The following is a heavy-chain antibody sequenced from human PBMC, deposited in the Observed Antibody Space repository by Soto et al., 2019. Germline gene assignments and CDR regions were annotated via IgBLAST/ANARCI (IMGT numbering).Heavy chain of an antibody. Sequence: RGSLRLSCAASGFTFSDYYMSWIRQAPGKGLEWVSYISSSGSTIYYADSVKGRFTISRDNAKNSLYLQMNSLRAEDTAVYYCAGIAVAVPSAAFDIWGQGTMVTVSS. CDR3: AGIAVAVPSAAFDI. CDR2: ISSSGSTI. V-gene: IGHV3-11*01. J-gene: IGHJ3*02. D-gene: IGHD6-19*01. CDR1: GFTFSDYY.